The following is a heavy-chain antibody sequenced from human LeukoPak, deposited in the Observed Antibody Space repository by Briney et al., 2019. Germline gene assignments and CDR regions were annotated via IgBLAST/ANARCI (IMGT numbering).Heavy chain of an antibody. D-gene: IGHD6-19*01. CDR1: GYSFTTYW. V-gene: IGHV5-51*01. CDR3: ARHPARWAVAGLYYYYGMDV. Sequence: GESLKISCKGSGYSFTTYWIGWVRQMPGKGLEWMGIVYPGDSDTRYSPSFQGQVTISADKSISTAYPQWSSLKASDTAMYYCARHPARWAVAGLYYYYGMDVWGQGTTVTVSS. CDR2: VYPGDSDT. J-gene: IGHJ6*02.